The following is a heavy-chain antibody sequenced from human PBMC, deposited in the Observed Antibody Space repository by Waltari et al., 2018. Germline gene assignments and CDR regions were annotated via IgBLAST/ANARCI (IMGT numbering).Heavy chain of an antibody. D-gene: IGHD1-1*01. CDR3: AKAKTTGDGRHFDD. CDR2: ISATGTRT. V-gene: IGHV3-23*01. J-gene: IGHJ4*02. Sequence: EVNLLESGGGLIQPGGSLRLSCAGSGFTFANTAINWVRQAPGNGLEWVSHISATGTRTYYATSVQGRFTVSRDNSKNTLYLQMHNLGVEDTALYYCAKAKTTGDGRHFDDWGQGTLVTVSS. CDR1: GFTFANTA.